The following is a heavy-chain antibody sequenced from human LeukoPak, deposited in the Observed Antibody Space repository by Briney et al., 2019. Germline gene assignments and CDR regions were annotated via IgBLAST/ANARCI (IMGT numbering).Heavy chain of an antibody. J-gene: IGHJ4*02. CDR1: GGSITSSPYH. D-gene: IGHD2-21*02. CDR3: ARSMVTTDRNFDH. Sequence: SETLSLTCTVSGGSITSSPYHWAWIRQPPGRGPEWIATVSHSGATQYNPSLTSRVAISLDTSKNLFSLSLNSVTAADTAVFYCARSMVTTDRNFDHWGQGTLVTVSS. V-gene: IGHV4-39*07. CDR2: VSHSGAT.